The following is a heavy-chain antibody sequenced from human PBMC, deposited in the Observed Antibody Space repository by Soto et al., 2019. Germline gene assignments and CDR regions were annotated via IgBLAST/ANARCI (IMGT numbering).Heavy chain of an antibody. CDR2: IYPGDSDT. V-gene: IGHV5-51*01. CDR3: ARQGGHYYDSSGYFPGY. CDR1: GYSFTSYL. D-gene: IGHD3-22*01. Sequence: PGESLKISFKGSGYSFTSYLIGWVRQMPVKGLEWMGIIYPGDSDTRYSPSFQGQVTISADKSISTAYLQWSSLKASDTAMYYCARQGGHYYDSSGYFPGYWGQGTLVTVSS. J-gene: IGHJ4*02.